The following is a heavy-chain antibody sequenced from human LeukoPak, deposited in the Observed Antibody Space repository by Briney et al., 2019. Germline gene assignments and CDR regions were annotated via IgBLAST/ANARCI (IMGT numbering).Heavy chain of an antibody. CDR3: ARDYQAAPYAFDI. CDR2: INHSGST. J-gene: IGHJ3*02. V-gene: IGHV4-34*01. CDR1: GGSFSGYY. D-gene: IGHD3-10*01. Sequence: SETLSLTCAVYGGSFSGYYWSWIRQPPGKGLEWIGEINHSGSTNYNPSLKSRVTISVDRSKNQFSLKLSSVTAADTAVYYCARDYQAAPYAFDIWGQGTMVTVSS.